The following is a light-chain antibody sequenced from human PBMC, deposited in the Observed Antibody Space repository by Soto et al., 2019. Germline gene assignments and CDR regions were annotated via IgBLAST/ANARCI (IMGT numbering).Light chain of an antibody. CDR2: DGS. J-gene: IGKJ1*01. CDR1: QRVSSW. Sequence: DIQMTQSPSSVSASVGDRVTITCRASQRVSSWLAWYQQKPGKAPNLLICDGSSSQSGVPSRLSGIQSGTDFPLNFSSLPTEDFATYCCQQANSFHRTFGQGTKVEIK. CDR3: QQANSFHRT. V-gene: IGKV1-12*01.